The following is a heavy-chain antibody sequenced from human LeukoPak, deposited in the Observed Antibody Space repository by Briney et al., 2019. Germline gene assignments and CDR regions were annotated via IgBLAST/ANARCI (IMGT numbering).Heavy chain of an antibody. Sequence: PSVTLSLTCAVYGRSFRGYYWSWTPQPTGKGLECIRHIYYSGSTIHNPSLKSRVTISVDTCKNQFSLKLSSVTAADTDVCYCARGSGQVVPAEDSDYWGQGTLVTVSS. D-gene: IGHD2-2*01. V-gene: IGHV4-59*07. CDR2: IYYSGST. CDR1: GRSFRGYY. CDR3: ARGSGQVVPAEDSDY. J-gene: IGHJ4*02.